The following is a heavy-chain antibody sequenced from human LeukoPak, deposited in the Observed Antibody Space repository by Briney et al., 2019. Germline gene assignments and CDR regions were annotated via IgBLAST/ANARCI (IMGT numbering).Heavy chain of an antibody. CDR1: GFTFSDYA. CDR2: TGSTGVST. J-gene: IGHJ4*02. V-gene: IGHV3-23*01. D-gene: IGHD2-2*01. CDR3: AKDPGVVPAHYFDY. Sequence: GGSLRLSCAASGFTFSDYAMNWVRQAPGKGLEWVPGTGSTGVSTFYADSVKGRFTVSRDNSKNTLSLQINSLRAEDTAVYYCAKDPGVVPAHYFDYWGQGTLVTVSS.